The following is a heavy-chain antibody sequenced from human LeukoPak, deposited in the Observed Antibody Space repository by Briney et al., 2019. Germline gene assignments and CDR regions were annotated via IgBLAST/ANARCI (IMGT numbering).Heavy chain of an antibody. Sequence: SETLSLTCAVYGGSFSGYYWSWIRQPPGEGLEWIGEINHSGSTNYNPSLKSRVTISVDTSKNQFSLKLSSVTAADTAVYYCARGRQWLTYYFDYWGQGTLVTVSS. CDR2: INHSGST. CDR3: ARGRQWLTYYFDY. V-gene: IGHV4-34*01. CDR1: GGSFSGYY. J-gene: IGHJ4*02. D-gene: IGHD6-19*01.